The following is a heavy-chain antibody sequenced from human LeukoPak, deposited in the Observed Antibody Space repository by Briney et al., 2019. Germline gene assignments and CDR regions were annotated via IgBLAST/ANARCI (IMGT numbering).Heavy chain of an antibody. J-gene: IGHJ4*02. CDR3: ARDPAAAIPY. Sequence: PGGSLRLSCAASGFTFSSYGMHWVRQAPGKGLEWVAFIRYDGSNKYYADSVKGRFTISRDNSKNTLYLQMNSLRAEDTAVYYCARDPAAAIPYWGQGTLVTVSS. CDR1: GFTFSSYG. CDR2: IRYDGSNK. V-gene: IGHV3-30*02. D-gene: IGHD6-13*01.